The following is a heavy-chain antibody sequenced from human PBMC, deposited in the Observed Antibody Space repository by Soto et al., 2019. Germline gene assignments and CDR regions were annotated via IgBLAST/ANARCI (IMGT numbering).Heavy chain of an antibody. CDR1: GFTFRSYT. V-gene: IGHV3-30-3*01. J-gene: IGHJ4*02. CDR2: ISYDGSNI. Sequence: GGSLRLSCAASGFTFRSYTMHWVRQAPGKGLEWVAVISYDGSNIFFADSVKGRFTISRDNSKNTLYLQVNSLRAEDTAVYYCAINKYSGSSSGANPFDYWGQGTLVTVSS. D-gene: IGHD6-6*01. CDR3: AINKYSGSSSGANPFDY.